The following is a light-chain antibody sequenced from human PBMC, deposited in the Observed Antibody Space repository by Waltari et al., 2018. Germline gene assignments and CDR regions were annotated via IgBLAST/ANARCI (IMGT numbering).Light chain of an antibody. CDR3: QQYSTWPRT. CDR2: GAS. J-gene: IGKJ2*01. Sequence: ELLMTQSPATLSVSPGERATLSCRAKQSVSINVAWSQQIPGQAPRLLIYGASSRAAGIPAMCSGGASGTQFTLTISSPQSEDFAVYYCQQYSTWPRTFGQGTRLEI. V-gene: IGKV3-15*01. CDR1: QSVSIN.